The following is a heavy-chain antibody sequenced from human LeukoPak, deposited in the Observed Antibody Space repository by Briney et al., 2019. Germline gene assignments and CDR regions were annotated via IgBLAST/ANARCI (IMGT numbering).Heavy chain of an antibody. CDR3: AREGVVMSGYSYGSDAFDI. Sequence: PSETLPLTCAVYGGSFSGYYWSWIRQPPGKGLEWTGEINHSGSTNYNPSLKSRVTISVDTSKNQFSLKLSSVTAADTAVYYCAREGVVMSGYSYGSDAFDIWGQGTMVTVSS. CDR1: GGSFSGYY. J-gene: IGHJ3*02. V-gene: IGHV4-34*01. CDR2: INHSGST. D-gene: IGHD5-18*01.